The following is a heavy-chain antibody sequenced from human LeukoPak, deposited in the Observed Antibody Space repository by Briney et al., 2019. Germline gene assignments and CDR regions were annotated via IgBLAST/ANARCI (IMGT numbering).Heavy chain of an antibody. CDR1: GGSISSYY. V-gene: IGHV4-4*07. CDR3: AIVATISDAFDI. CDR2: IYTSGST. J-gene: IGHJ3*02. D-gene: IGHD5-12*01. Sequence: SETLSLTCTVSGGSISSYYWSWIRQPAGKGLEWIGRIYTSGSTNYNPSLKSRVTISVDTSKNQFSLKLSSVTAADTAVYYCAIVATISDAFDIWGQGTMVTVSS.